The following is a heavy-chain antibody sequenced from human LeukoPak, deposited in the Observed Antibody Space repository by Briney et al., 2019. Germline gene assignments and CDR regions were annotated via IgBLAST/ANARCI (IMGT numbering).Heavy chain of an antibody. J-gene: IGHJ4*02. D-gene: IGHD5-18*01. CDR1: GFTFSSYA. CDR2: ISYDGSNK. CDR3: ARDSAGVDTAMVYYFDY. V-gene: IGHV3-30*04. Sequence: GGSLRLSCAASGFTFSSYAMHWVRQAPGKGLEWVAVISYDGSNKYYADSVKGRFTISRDNSKNTLYLQMNSPRAEDTAVYYCARDSAGVDTAMVYYFDYWGQGTLVTVSS.